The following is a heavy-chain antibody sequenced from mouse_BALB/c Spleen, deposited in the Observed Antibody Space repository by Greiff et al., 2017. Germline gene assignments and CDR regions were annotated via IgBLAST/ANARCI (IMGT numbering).Heavy chain of an antibody. CDR2: INPSTGYT. CDR3: ARIYYGNSVPMDY. V-gene: IGHV1-7*01. J-gene: IGHJ4*01. Sequence: QVQLQQSGAELAKPGASVKMSCKASGYTFTSYWMHWVKQRPGQGLEWIGYINPSTGYTEYNQKFKDKATLTADKSSSTAYMQLSSLTSEDSAVYYCARIYYGNSVPMDYWGQGTSVTVSS. D-gene: IGHD2-1*01. CDR1: GYTFTSYW.